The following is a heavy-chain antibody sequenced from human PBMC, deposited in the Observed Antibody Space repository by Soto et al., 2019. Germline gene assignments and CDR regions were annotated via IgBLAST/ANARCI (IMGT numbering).Heavy chain of an antibody. Sequence: PSETLSLTCSVSGDSIRRGHWWIWVRQPPGQGLEWIGEISHVGDTNYNPSLRSRVTISLDTSKEQFSLKVNSVTAADTAVYYCARHVDSGYSIAYWGQGSLVTVSS. V-gene: IGHV4-4*02. CDR1: GDSIRRGHW. CDR3: ARHVDSGYSIAY. CDR2: ISHVGDT. J-gene: IGHJ4*02. D-gene: IGHD5-12*01.